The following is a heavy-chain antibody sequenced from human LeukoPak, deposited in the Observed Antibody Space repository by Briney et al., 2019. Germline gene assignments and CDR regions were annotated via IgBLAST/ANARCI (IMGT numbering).Heavy chain of an antibody. CDR2: MFYTGIT. Sequence: SQTLSLTRTVSGASISSDGYYWGWIRQHPGKGLEWIGYMFYTGITYYNPSLKSRVTMSVDTSKNQFSLRLSSVTAADTAVYYCTRYPCTNDCYPFDYWGQGALVTVSS. J-gene: IGHJ4*02. CDR1: GASISSDGYY. D-gene: IGHD2-8*01. V-gene: IGHV4-31*03. CDR3: TRYPCTNDCYPFDY.